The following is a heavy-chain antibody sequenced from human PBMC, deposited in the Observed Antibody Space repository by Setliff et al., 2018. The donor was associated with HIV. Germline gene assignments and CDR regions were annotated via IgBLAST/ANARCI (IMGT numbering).Heavy chain of an antibody. V-gene: IGHV1-8*03. CDR2: MNPNSGHT. J-gene: IGHJ4*02. CDR1: GYTFTSYG. CDR3: ARGSGFIEAAGTDY. Sequence: GASVKVSCKASGYTFTSYGISWVRQATGQGLEWMGWMNPNSGHTGYAQKFQGRVTITSDTSISTAYMELSSLRSEDTAVYYCARGSGFIEAAGTDYWGQGTLVTVSS. D-gene: IGHD6-13*01.